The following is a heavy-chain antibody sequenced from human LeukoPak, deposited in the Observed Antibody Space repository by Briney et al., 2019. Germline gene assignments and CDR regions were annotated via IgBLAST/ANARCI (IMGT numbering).Heavy chain of an antibody. CDR2: IYTSGST. CDR1: GGSISSYY. V-gene: IGHV4-4*07. D-gene: IGHD3-22*01. J-gene: IGHJ4*02. CDR3: ARVYYYDSSGYYLFDY. Sequence: PSETLPLTCTVSGGSISSYYWSWIRQPAGKGLEWIGRIYTSGSTNYNPSLKSRVTMSVDTSKNQFSLKLSSVTAADTAVYYCARVYYYDSSGYYLFDYWGQGTLVTVSS.